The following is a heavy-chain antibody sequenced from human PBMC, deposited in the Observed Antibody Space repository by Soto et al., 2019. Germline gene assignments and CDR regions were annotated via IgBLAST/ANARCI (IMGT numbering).Heavy chain of an antibody. J-gene: IGHJ3*02. CDR3: TRENIENSDGLYDAFDI. Sequence: GASVKVSCKTSGYTFTDYYTHWVRPAPGQGLEWMGWMNPKSGGAYFAQTFQGRVTLTRDTSIGTAYIEVNSLTSDDAAVYFCTRENIENSDGLYDAFDIWGQGTTVTVSS. V-gene: IGHV1-2*02. D-gene: IGHD5-18*01. CDR1: GYTFTDYY. CDR2: MNPKSGGA.